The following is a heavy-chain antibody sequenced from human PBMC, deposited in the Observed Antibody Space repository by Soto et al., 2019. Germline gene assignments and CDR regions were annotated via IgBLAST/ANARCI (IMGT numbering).Heavy chain of an antibody. J-gene: IGHJ5*02. V-gene: IGHV3-48*01. Sequence: GGSLRLSCAASGFTFSSYSMNWVRQAPGKGLEWVSYISSSSSTIYYADSVKGRFTISRDNAKNSLYLQMNSLRAEDTAVYYCAREALLSWFDPWGQGTLVTVPS. CDR3: AREALLSWFDP. D-gene: IGHD2-15*01. CDR2: ISSSSSTI. CDR1: GFTFSSYS.